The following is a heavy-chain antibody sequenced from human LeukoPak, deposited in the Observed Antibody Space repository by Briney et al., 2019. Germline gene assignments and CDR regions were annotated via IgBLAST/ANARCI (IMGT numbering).Heavy chain of an antibody. V-gene: IGHV4-39*01. Sequence: PSETLSLTCTVSGGSISSSNYYWGWIRQPPGKGLEWIGSIYYSGSTYYNPSLKSRVTISVDTSKNQFSLKLNSVTAADTAVYYCARTMLTTVAGPFDYWGQGTLVTVSS. D-gene: IGHD6-19*01. J-gene: IGHJ4*02. CDR3: ARTMLTTVAGPFDY. CDR2: IYYSGST. CDR1: GGSISSSNYY.